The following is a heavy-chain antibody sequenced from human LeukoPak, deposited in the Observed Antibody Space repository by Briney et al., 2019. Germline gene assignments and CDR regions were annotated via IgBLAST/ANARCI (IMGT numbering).Heavy chain of an antibody. J-gene: IGHJ4*02. Sequence: PGGSLRLSCAASGFTFSSYAMSWVRQAPGKGLEWVSAISGSGGSTYYADSVKGRFTISRDNSKNTLYLQMNSLRAEDTAVYYCAKVGGVSPPEYSSSSGYLDYWGQGTLVTVSS. CDR2: ISGSGGST. CDR1: GFTFSSYA. CDR3: AKVGGVSPPEYSSSSGYLDY. D-gene: IGHD6-6*01. V-gene: IGHV3-23*01.